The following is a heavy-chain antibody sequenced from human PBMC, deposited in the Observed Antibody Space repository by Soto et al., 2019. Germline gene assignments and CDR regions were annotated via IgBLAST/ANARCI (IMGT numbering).Heavy chain of an antibody. V-gene: IGHV4-59*08. CDR2: VYNSGST. J-gene: IGHJ4*02. CDR3: ARYRREAVAGYTLDN. Sequence: LSLTCTVSGGSLSSNYWTWIRQPPGKGLEWIGYVYNSGSTNYNPSLKSRVTISEDTSKSQFSLKVNSMTAADTAVYYCARYRREAVAGYTLDNWGQGILVTVSS. D-gene: IGHD6-13*01. CDR1: GGSLSSNY.